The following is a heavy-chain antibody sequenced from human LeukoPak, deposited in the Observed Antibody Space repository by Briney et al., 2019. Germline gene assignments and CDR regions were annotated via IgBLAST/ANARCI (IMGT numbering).Heavy chain of an antibody. CDR2: ISSSSSYI. D-gene: IGHD3-3*01. J-gene: IGHJ4*02. CDR3: ARVRGYDFWSGYYFDY. Sequence: PGGSLRLSCAASGFTFSSYSMNWVRQAPGKGLEWVSSISSSSSYIYYADSVKGRFTISRDNAKNSLYLQMNSLRAEDTAVYYCARVRGYDFWSGYYFDYWGQGTLVTVSS. V-gene: IGHV3-21*01. CDR1: GFTFSSYS.